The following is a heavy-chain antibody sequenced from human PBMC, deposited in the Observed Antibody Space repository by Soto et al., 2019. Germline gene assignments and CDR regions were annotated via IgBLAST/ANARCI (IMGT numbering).Heavy chain of an antibody. J-gene: IGHJ4*02. Sequence: QVQLVESGGGVVQPGGSRRLSCAASGFTFNNFAIHWVRQAPGKGLQWLAAIADDGRNKCYADSVKGRFTLSRDTSRGTLCLQMDSLTSDGAGVYYCARALGVGVAGWSGPQGFWGQGTHVIVSS. CDR2: IADDGRNK. CDR1: GFTFNNFA. D-gene: IGHD6-19*01. CDR3: ARALGVGVAGWSGPQGF. V-gene: IGHV3-30-3*01.